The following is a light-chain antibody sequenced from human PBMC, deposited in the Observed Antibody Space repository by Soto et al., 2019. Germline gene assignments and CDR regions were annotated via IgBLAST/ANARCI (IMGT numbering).Light chain of an antibody. CDR1: QAIGHY. CDR2: EAS. V-gene: IGKV1-33*01. J-gene: IGKJ4*01. CDR3: QQYDDLPFT. Sequence: DIQMTQSPSSLSASVGDRVTITCQASQAIGHYLTWYQQKPGKAPKLLIYEASNLETGVPSRFSGSVSVTDFTFTINSLQPEDIATYYCQQYDDLPFTFCGGTKVEIK.